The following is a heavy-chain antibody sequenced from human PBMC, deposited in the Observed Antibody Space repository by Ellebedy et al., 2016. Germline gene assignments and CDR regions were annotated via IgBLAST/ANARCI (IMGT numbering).Heavy chain of an antibody. CDR1: GFPFSTYA. CDR3: DGGDS. V-gene: IGHV3-23*01. J-gene: IGHJ4*02. CDR2: ISASGRL. Sequence: GESLKISCAASGFPFSTYAMTWVRQAPGKGLEWVAAISASGRLHYADSVQGRFTISRDNSRSTLFLQMNRLRAEDTAAYYCDGGDSWGQGTLVTVSS.